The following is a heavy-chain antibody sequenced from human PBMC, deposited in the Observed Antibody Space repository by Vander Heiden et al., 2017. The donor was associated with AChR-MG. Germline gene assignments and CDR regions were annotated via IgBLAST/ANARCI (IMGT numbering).Heavy chain of an antibody. Sequence: QVQLVESGGGVVQPGRSLRLSCAASGFTFRSFDMYWVRQAPGKGLGWVAFISYDGSNKYHADSVKGRFTISRDNSKNRLYLHMNSLRAEDTAVYYCAKSRRALVRGVRFYGMDVWGQGTTVTVSS. V-gene: IGHV3-30*18. CDR2: ISYDGSNK. CDR1: GFTFRSFD. J-gene: IGHJ6*02. CDR3: AKSRRALVRGVRFYGMDV. D-gene: IGHD3-10*01.